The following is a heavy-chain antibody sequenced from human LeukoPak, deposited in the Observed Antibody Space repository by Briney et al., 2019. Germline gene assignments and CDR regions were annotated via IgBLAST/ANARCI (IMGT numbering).Heavy chain of an antibody. D-gene: IGHD5-18*01. Sequence: KASETLSLTYTVSGGSISSGGYYWSWIRQHPGKGLEWIGYIYYSGSIYYNPSLKSRVTISVDTSKNQFSLKLSSVTAADTAVYYCARGGPRYGHPFDYWGQGTLVTVSS. V-gene: IGHV4-31*03. CDR2: IYYSGSI. CDR1: GGSISSGGYY. CDR3: ARGGPRYGHPFDY. J-gene: IGHJ4*02.